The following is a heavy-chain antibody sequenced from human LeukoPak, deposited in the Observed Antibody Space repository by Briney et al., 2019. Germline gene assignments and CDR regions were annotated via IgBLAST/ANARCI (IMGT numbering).Heavy chain of an antibody. V-gene: IGHV1-46*03. Sequence: ASVKVSCKASGYTFTSYSMHWVRQAPGQGLEWMGVINPSGGSTTYVQRFQGRVTTTRDTSTSTVYMELSSLRSEDTAVYYCAREAGIAAAGTLAYWGQGTLVTVSS. J-gene: IGHJ4*02. CDR3: AREAGIAAAGTLAY. CDR1: GYTFTSYS. CDR2: INPSGGST. D-gene: IGHD6-13*01.